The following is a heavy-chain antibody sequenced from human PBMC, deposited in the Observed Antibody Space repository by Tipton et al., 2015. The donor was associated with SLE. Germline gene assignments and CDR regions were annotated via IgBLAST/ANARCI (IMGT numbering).Heavy chain of an antibody. D-gene: IGHD6-13*01. CDR2: ISDTGNSI. Sequence: SLRLSCSASGFTFSNHEMNWVRQAPGKGLEWVSYISDTGNSISYADSVKGRFTISRDNAKNSLYLQMNSLRAEDTAVYYCARQGQQLDPFDYWGQGTLVTVSS. J-gene: IGHJ4*02. V-gene: IGHV3-48*03. CDR3: ARQGQQLDPFDY. CDR1: GFTFSNHE.